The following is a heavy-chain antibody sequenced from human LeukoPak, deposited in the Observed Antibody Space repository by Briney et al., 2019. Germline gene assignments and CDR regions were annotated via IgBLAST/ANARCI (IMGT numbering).Heavy chain of an antibody. V-gene: IGHV1-2*04. CDR3: ARIAVAGKEHAFDI. CDR1: GYTFTSYY. CDR2: INPNSGGT. D-gene: IGHD6-19*01. Sequence: ASVKVSCKASGYTFTSYYMHWVRQAPGQGLEWMGIINPNSGGTNYAQKFQGWVTMTRDTSISTAYMELSRLRSDDTAVYYCARIAVAGKEHAFDIWGQGTMVTVSS. J-gene: IGHJ3*02.